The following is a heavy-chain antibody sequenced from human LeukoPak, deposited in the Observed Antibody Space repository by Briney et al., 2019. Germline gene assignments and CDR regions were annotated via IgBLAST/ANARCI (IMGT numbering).Heavy chain of an antibody. CDR2: FDPEDGET. Sequence: ASVKVSCKVSGYTLTELSMHWVRQAPGKGLEWMGGFDPEDGETIYAQKFQGRVTMTEDTSTDTAYMELSSLRSEDTAVYYCATTPYRLRYSRNWFDPWGQGTLVTVSS. J-gene: IGHJ5*02. CDR3: ATTPYRLRYSRNWFDP. CDR1: GYTLTELS. V-gene: IGHV1-24*01. D-gene: IGHD3-9*01.